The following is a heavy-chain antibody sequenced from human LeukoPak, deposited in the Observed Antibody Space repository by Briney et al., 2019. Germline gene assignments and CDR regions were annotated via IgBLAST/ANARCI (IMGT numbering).Heavy chain of an antibody. CDR2: IYYSGST. CDR1: GGSISSYY. J-gene: IGHJ4*02. Sequence: KPSETLSLTCTVSGGSISSYYWSWIRQPPGKGLEWIGYIYYSGSTNYNPSLKSRVTISVDTSKNQFSLKLSSVTAADTAVYYCARVRSETDYGRVDTAMVPDYWGQGTLVTVSS. CDR3: ARVRSETDYGRVDTAMVPDY. D-gene: IGHD5-18*01. V-gene: IGHV4-59*08.